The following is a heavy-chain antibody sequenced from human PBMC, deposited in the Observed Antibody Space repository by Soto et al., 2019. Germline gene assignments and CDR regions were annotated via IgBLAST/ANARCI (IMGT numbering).Heavy chain of an antibody. CDR2: IKQDGSEE. V-gene: IGHV3-7*03. J-gene: IGHJ4*02. D-gene: IGHD2-21*02. CDR1: GFTFSSYW. Sequence: GGSLRLSCAASGFTFSSYWMSWVRQAPGKGLEWVANIKQDGSEEYYVDSVKGRFTISRDNAKNSLYLQMNSLRAEDTAAYYCARDPGLPSCGGDCYSGWGQGTLVTVST. CDR3: ARDPGLPSCGGDCYSG.